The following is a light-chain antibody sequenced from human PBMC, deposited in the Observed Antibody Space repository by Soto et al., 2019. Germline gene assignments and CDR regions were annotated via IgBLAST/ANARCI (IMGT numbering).Light chain of an antibody. J-gene: IGKJ1*01. CDR2: AAT. Sequence: DIQMTQSPSSLSAFVGDSVTVACRASQPIGTSLHWYQQKAGKAPKVLISAATKLQSGVPSRFSGSGSGTDVTLTISNLQPEDSATYYCQQGYNTYWTFGRGTKVELK. CDR1: QPIGTS. CDR3: QQGYNTYWT. V-gene: IGKV1-39*01.